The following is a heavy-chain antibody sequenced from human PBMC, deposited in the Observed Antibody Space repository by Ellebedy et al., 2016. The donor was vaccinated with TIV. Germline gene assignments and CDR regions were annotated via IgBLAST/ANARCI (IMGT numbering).Heavy chain of an antibody. J-gene: IGHJ5*02. CDR3: ARRAIMSGSTSETWLDP. CDR2: IYYGGST. Sequence: GSLRLXXTVSGGSISSYYWNWIRQPPGKGLEWIGHIYYGGSTIYNPSLNSRVTISMDTSKNHFSLELRSVSAADTAMYYCARRAIMSGSTSETWLDPWGQGTLVTVSS. CDR1: GGSISSYY. D-gene: IGHD2/OR15-2a*01. V-gene: IGHV4-59*01.